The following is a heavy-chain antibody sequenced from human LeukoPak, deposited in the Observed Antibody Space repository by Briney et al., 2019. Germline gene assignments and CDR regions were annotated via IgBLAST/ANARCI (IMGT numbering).Heavy chain of an antibody. J-gene: IGHJ4*02. D-gene: IGHD5-12*01. CDR3: ARASVATINFFDS. V-gene: IGHV3-21*01. CDR1: GFTFTSYS. Sequence: GGSLRLSCAASGFTFTSYSMNWVRQAPGNGLEWVSSISSSSSYIYYADSVKGRLTISRDNAKNPLYLQMNSLRAEDTAVYYCARASVATINFFDSWGQGTLVTVSS. CDR2: ISSSSSYI.